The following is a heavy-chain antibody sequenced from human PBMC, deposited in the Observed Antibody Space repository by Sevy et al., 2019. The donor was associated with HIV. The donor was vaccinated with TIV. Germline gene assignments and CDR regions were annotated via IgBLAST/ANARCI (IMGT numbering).Heavy chain of an antibody. V-gene: IGHV3-23*01. CDR2: ISGSGEST. CDR1: GFTFVNYA. CDR3: AQDQEVTGWYSEFFHH. J-gene: IGHJ1*01. Sequence: GGSLRLSCAASGFTFVNYAMNWVRQAPGKGLEWVSGISGSGESTYYADSVKGRFIISRDSSKNTVYLQMNSLRAEDTAIYYCAQDQEVTGWYSEFFHHWGQGTLVTVSS. D-gene: IGHD6-19*01.